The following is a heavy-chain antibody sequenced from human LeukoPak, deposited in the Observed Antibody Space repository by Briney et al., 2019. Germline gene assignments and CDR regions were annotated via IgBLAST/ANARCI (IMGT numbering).Heavy chain of an antibody. Sequence: GGSLRLSCAASGSGLSFSSYAMSWVRQAPGKGLEWVPGISGSGDSTHYADSVKGRFTISTDNSKNTLFLQMNSLRVEDTAVYYCARGYSNLAYWGQGTLVTVSS. CDR3: ARGYSNLAY. CDR2: ISGSGDST. CDR1: GSGLSFSSYA. J-gene: IGHJ4*02. V-gene: IGHV3-23*01. D-gene: IGHD5-18*01.